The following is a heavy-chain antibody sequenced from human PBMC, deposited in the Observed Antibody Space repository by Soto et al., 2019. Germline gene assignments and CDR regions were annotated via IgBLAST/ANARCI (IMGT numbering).Heavy chain of an antibody. D-gene: IGHD6-6*01. CDR2: IIPIFGTA. CDR3: ARPSSSSGYYYYYGMDV. J-gene: IGHJ6*02. CDR1: GGTFSSYA. Sequence: SVKVSCKASGGTFSSYAISWVRQAPGQGLEWMGGIIPIFGTANYAQKFQGRVTITADKSTSTAYMELSSLRSEDTAVYYCARPSSSSGYYYYYGMDVWGQGTTVTVS. V-gene: IGHV1-69*06.